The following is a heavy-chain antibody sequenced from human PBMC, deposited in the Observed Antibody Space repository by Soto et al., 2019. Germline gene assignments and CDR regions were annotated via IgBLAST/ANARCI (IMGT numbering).Heavy chain of an antibody. CDR3: ARSRPPSGYYYFDY. D-gene: IGHD3-22*01. V-gene: IGHV3-48*02. Sequence: GSLRLSCAASGFTFSSYSMNWVRQAPGKGLEWVSYISSSSSTIYYADSVKGRFTISRDNAKNSLYLQMNSLRDEDTAVYYCARSRPPSGYYYFDYWGQGTLVTVSS. CDR1: GFTFSSYS. CDR2: ISSSSSTI. J-gene: IGHJ4*02.